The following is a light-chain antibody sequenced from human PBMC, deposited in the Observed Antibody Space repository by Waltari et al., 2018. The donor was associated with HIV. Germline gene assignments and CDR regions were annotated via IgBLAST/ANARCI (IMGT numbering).Light chain of an antibody. Sequence: QSALTQPRSVSGSPGQSVTISCTGTSSDIGAYNYVSWYQHHPDKGPKLLIYDVNSRPSGVPDRFSGSKSGNTASRTISGLQAEDEADYYCCSYADTFFVLFGGRTKLTVL. V-gene: IGLV2-11*01. CDR3: CSYADTFFVL. CDR2: DVN. J-gene: IGLJ2*01. CDR1: SSDIGAYNY.